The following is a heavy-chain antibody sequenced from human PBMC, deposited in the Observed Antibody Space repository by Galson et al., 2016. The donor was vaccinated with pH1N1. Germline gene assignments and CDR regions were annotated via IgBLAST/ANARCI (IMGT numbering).Heavy chain of an antibody. V-gene: IGHV5-51*03. CDR2: IYPGDSDT. CDR1: GSSFTSYW. J-gene: IGHJ2*01. Sequence: QSGAEVKKPGESLKISCKGSGSSFTSYWIGWVRQMPRKGLEWMGIIYPGDSDTRYSPSFQGQVTISADKSTSTAYRQWSSLKASDTAIYYCAGYSVTYSYDISGYPDCYFDLWGRGTPVTVSS. CDR3: AGYSVTYSYDISGYPDCYFDL. D-gene: IGHD3-22*01.